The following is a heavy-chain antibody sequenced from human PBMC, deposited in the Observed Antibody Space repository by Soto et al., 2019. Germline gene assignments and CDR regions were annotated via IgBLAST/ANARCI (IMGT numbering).Heavy chain of an antibody. CDR1: GFTVSNNY. D-gene: IGHD3-16*01. Sequence: EEQLVESGGDLVQPGGSLRLSCAASGFTVSNNYMSWVRQAPGKGLEWVSLIYSGGSTYYADSVKDRFTISRDSSKNTLYLQMNSLRAEDTAMYYCAAYSHKGYWGQGNLVTVSS. CDR3: AAYSHKGY. V-gene: IGHV3-66*01. J-gene: IGHJ4*02. CDR2: IYSGGST.